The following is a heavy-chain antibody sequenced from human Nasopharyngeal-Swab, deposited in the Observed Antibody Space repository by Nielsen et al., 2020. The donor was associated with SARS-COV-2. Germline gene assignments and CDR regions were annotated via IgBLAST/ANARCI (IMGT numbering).Heavy chain of an antibody. Sequence: ETLSLTCTVSGGSISSYYWSWIRQPPGKGLEWIGYISYSGTTKYNPSLKSRVTIYVDTSKNQFSMKLSSVTAADTAVYYCARERWGGYPYYYYMDVWGKGTTVTVSS. D-gene: IGHD5-12*01. J-gene: IGHJ6*03. CDR1: GGSISSYY. CDR2: ISYSGTT. V-gene: IGHV4-59*01. CDR3: ARERWGGYPYYYYMDV.